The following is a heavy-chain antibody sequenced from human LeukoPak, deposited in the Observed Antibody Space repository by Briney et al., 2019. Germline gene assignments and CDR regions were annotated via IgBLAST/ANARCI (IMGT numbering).Heavy chain of an antibody. V-gene: IGHV3-43*02. D-gene: IGHD3-22*01. CDR1: GFTFDDYA. Sequence: GGSLRLSCAASGFTFDDYAMHWVRQAPGKGLEWVSLISGDGGSTYYADSVKGRFTISRDNSKNSLYLQMNSLRTEDTVLYYCAKVLGYYDSSGYYQEGGFDYWGQGTLVTVSS. CDR2: ISGDGGST. J-gene: IGHJ4*02. CDR3: AKVLGYYDSSGYYQEGGFDY.